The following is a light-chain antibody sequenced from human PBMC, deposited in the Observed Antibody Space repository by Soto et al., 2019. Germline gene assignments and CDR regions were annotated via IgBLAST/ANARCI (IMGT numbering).Light chain of an antibody. CDR2: LEGSGSY. CDR3: ETWVSNTRVV. Sequence: QLVLTQSSSASASLGSSVKLTCTLSSGHSSYIIAWHQQQPGKAPRYLMKLEGSGSYNKGSGVPDRFSGSSSGADRYLTISNLQSEDEADYYCETWVSNTRVVFGGGTKLTVL. J-gene: IGLJ2*01. CDR1: SGHSSYI. V-gene: IGLV4-60*03.